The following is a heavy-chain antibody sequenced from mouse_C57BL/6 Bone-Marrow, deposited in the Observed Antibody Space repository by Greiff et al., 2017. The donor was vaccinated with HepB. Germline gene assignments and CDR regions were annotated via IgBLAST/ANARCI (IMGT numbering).Heavy chain of an antibody. CDR2: ISDGGSYT. J-gene: IGHJ4*01. Sequence: EVQVVESGGGLVKPGGSLKLSCAASGFTFSSYAMSWVRQTPEKRLEWVATISDGGSYTYYPDNVKGRFTISRDNAKNNLYLQMSHLKSEDTAMYYCARDLVTRVYYAMDYWGQGTSVTVSS. D-gene: IGHD2-3*01. V-gene: IGHV5-4*01. CDR1: GFTFSSYA. CDR3: ARDLVTRVYYAMDY.